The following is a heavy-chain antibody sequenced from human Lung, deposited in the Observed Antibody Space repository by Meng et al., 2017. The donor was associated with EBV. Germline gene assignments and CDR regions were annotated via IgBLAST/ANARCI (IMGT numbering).Heavy chain of an antibody. J-gene: IGHJ4*02. V-gene: IGHV1-18*01. CDR2: ISASNGNT. CDR3: SKVDVEITSWDY. D-gene: IGHD5-24*01. CDR1: GYILTTHG. Sequence: AQGRDQVPQPGASVKVSGKASGYILTTHGIPWLRQALGQRLGWMRWISASNGNTNYPQTLTGRPTMTTDTSTRTAYMEMTSLRSIDTAVYYCSKVDVEITSWDYWGQGTLVTVSS.